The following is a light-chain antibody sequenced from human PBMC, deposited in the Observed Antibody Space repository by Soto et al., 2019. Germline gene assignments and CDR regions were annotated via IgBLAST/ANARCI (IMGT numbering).Light chain of an antibody. J-gene: IGKJ3*01. CDR3: QPFATSPFT. CDR2: VAS. CDR1: QSVASSF. V-gene: IGKV3-20*01. Sequence: EIVLTQSPGTLSLSPGERATLSCRASQSVASSFLAWYQQKPGQAPRLLIYVASSRATGIPDRFSGSGSGTDFTLTITRREPEDCAVYYCQPFATSPFTFGPGTTVDVK.